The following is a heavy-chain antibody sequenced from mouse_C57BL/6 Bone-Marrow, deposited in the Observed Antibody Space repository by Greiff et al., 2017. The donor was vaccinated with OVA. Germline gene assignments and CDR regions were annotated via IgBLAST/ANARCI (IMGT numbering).Heavy chain of an antibody. J-gene: IGHJ2*01. Sequence: QVQLQQSGAELARPGASVKMSCKASGYTFTSYTMHWVKQRPGQGLEWIGYINPSSGYTKYNQKFKDKATLTSDKSSSTAYMQLSSLTSEDSAVYYCARSGYYGRGGNFDYWGQGTTLTVSS. CDR2: INPSSGYT. V-gene: IGHV1-4*01. D-gene: IGHD1-1*01. CDR3: ARSGYYGRGGNFDY. CDR1: GYTFTSYT.